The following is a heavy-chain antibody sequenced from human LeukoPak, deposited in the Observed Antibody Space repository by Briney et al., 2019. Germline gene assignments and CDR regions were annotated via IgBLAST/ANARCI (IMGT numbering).Heavy chain of an antibody. CDR3: ARLAGGSGLDY. CDR2: IYSGGSA. D-gene: IGHD6-19*01. CDR1: GGSISGYY. V-gene: IGHV4-59*01. J-gene: IGHJ4*02. Sequence: SETLSLTCTVSGGSISGYYWSWIRQPPGMGLEWIGNIYSGGSANYNPSLKSRVTISVDTSKNHFSLKMTSTTAADTAVYYCARLAGGSGLDYWGQGTLVTVSS.